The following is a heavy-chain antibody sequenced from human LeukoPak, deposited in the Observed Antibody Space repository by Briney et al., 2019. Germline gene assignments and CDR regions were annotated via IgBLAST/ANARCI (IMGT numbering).Heavy chain of an antibody. CDR2: ISYDGNNK. Sequence: GGSLRLSCAASGFTFSSYAMHWVRQAPGKGLEWVALISYDGNNKYYANSVKGRFTISRDNSKNTLYLQMNSLRAEDTAIYYCAKDLVTGSLDYWGQGTLVTVSS. CDR3: AKDLVTGSLDY. D-gene: IGHD3-10*01. V-gene: IGHV3-30*04. J-gene: IGHJ4*02. CDR1: GFTFSSYA.